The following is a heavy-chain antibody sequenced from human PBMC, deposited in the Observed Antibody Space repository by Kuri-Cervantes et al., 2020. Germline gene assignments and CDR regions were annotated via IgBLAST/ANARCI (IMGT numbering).Heavy chain of an antibody. CDR2: ISYDGSNK. Sequence: LSLTCAASGFTFSSYGMHWVRQAPGKGLEWVAVISYDGSNKYYADSVKGRFTISRDNSKNTLYLQMNSLRAEDTAVYYCAKEPAYIYSRYYDFWSGLQRLYYGMDVWGQGTTVTVSS. V-gene: IGHV3-30*18. CDR1: GFTFSSYG. D-gene: IGHD3-3*01. CDR3: AKEPAYIYSRYYDFWSGLQRLYYGMDV. J-gene: IGHJ6*02.